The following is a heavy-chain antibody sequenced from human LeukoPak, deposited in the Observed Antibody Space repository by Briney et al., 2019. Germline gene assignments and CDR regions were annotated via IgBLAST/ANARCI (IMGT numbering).Heavy chain of an antibody. V-gene: IGHV3-30-3*01. J-gene: IGHJ3*02. D-gene: IGHD6-19*01. Sequence: GGSLRLSCAASGFTFSSYAVSWVRQAPGKGLEWVAVISYDGSNKYYADSVKGRFTISRDNSKNTLYMQMNSLRAEDTALYYCASIAVAGTTGIFSAFDIWGQGTMVTVSS. CDR2: ISYDGSNK. CDR1: GFTFSSYA. CDR3: ASIAVAGTTGIFSAFDI.